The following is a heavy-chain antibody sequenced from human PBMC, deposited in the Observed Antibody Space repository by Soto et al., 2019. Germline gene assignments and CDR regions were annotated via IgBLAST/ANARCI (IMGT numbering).Heavy chain of an antibody. CDR1: GGSFSGYY. Sequence: SETLSLTCAVYGGSFSGYYCSWIRQPPGKGLEWIGEINHSGSTNYNPSLKSRVTISVDTSKDQFSLKLRAVTAADTAVYYCARGGGVVRGILPLKISTKKSTQRATWFDPWGQGTLVTVPQ. CDR3: ARGGGVVRGILPLKISTKKSTQRATWFDP. V-gene: IGHV4-34*01. J-gene: IGHJ5*02. CDR2: INHSGST. D-gene: IGHD3-10*01.